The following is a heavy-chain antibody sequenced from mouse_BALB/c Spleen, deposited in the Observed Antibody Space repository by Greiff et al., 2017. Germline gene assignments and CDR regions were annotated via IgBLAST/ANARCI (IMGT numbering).Heavy chain of an antibody. Sequence: DVKLVESGGGLVQPGGSLKLSCAASGFTFSSYTMSWVRQTPEKRLEWVAYISNGGGSTYYPDTVKGRFTISRDNAKNTLYLQMSSLKSEDTAMYYCARQGDDYDFDYWGQGTTLTVSS. V-gene: IGHV5-12-2*01. CDR2: ISNGGGST. CDR1: GFTFSSYT. CDR3: ARQGDDYDFDY. J-gene: IGHJ2*01. D-gene: IGHD2-4*01.